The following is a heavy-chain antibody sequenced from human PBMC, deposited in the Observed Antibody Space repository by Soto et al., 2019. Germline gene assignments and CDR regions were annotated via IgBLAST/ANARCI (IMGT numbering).Heavy chain of an antibody. CDR1: GFTFNNAW. Sequence: EVRLVESGGDLVEPGGSLRLSCAASGFTFNNAWMSWVRQAPGKGLEWVGRIKSRTDGGTADYAAPVKGRFTISRDDSKNTLFLQMNSLNTEDTAMYYCTTNRYNWGQGTLVTVSS. V-gene: IGHV3-15*01. CDR2: IKSRTDGGTA. CDR3: TTNRYN. D-gene: IGHD1-1*01. J-gene: IGHJ4*02.